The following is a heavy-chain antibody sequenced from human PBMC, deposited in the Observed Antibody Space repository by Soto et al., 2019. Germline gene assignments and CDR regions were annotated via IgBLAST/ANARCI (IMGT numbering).Heavy chain of an antibody. J-gene: IGHJ6*02. CDR3: AKERTYYYGSGSYHHYGMDV. V-gene: IGHV3-23*01. CDR2: IRGSGGST. CDR1: GFTFSSYA. D-gene: IGHD3-10*01. Sequence: EVQLLESGGGLVQPGGSLRLSCAASGFTFSSYAMSWVRQAPGKGLEWVSSIRGSGGSTQYADSVKGRFTISRDNSKNTLYLQMNSLRAEYTAVYCCAKERTYYYGSGSYHHYGMDVWGQGTTVTVSS.